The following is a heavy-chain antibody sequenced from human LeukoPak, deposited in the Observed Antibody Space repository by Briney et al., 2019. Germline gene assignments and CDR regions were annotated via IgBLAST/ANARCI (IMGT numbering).Heavy chain of an antibody. CDR1: GYSISSGYY. V-gene: IGHV4-38-2*01. J-gene: IGHJ6*03. D-gene: IGHD2-15*01. CDR3: ARCPYCSGGSCYSGYYYYMDV. Sequence: SETLSLTCAVSGYSISSGYYWGWIRQPPGKGLEWIGSIYHSGSTHYNPSLKSRVTISVDTSKSQFSLKLSSVTAADTAVYYCARCPYCSGGSCYSGYYYYMDVWGKGTTVTVSS. CDR2: IYHSGST.